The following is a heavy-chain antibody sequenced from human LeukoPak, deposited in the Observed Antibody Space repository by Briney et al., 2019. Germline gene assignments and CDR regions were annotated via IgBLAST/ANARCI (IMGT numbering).Heavy chain of an antibody. CDR2: IHHSGRT. J-gene: IGHJ4*02. CDR3: ARRLLRPRGLDY. Sequence: PSGTLALTCAVSGGSISSSNWWNWVRQPPGKGLEWIGEIHHSGRTNYNPPLKSRVTISVDTSKNQFSLKLSSVTAADTAVYYCARRLLRPRGLDYWGQGTLVTVSS. D-gene: IGHD3-22*01. V-gene: IGHV4-4*02. CDR1: GGSISSSNW.